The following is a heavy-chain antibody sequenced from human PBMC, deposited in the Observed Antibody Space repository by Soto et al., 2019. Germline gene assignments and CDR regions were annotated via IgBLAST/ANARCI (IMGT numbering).Heavy chain of an antibody. V-gene: IGHV1-18*01. Sequence: GAPVKVSCKASGYTFTSYGISWVRQAPGKGLEWMGWISAYNGNTNYAQKLQGRVTMTTDTSTSTAYMELRSLRSDDTAVYYCARCDFRRIENWFDPWGQGTLVTVSS. CDR2: ISAYNGNT. CDR3: ARCDFRRIENWFDP. CDR1: GYTFTSYG. J-gene: IGHJ5*02. D-gene: IGHD2-15*01.